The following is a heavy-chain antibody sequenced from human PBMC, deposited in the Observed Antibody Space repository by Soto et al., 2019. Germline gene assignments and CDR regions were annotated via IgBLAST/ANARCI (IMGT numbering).Heavy chain of an antibody. D-gene: IGHD4-4*01. CDR1: GFSFSNYA. V-gene: IGHV3-23*01. CDR3: TKEPSNHPDNWFDT. CDR2: IDSGGGST. J-gene: IGHJ5*02. Sequence: EVQLLVSGGGSVQPGGSLRLSCAASGFSFSNYAMSWVRQAPGTGLEWVSAIDSGGGSTYYAASVKGWFSISRDNSMNNLYLQMTSLRAEATAIYYCTKEPSNHPDNWFDTWGQGTLVTVSS.